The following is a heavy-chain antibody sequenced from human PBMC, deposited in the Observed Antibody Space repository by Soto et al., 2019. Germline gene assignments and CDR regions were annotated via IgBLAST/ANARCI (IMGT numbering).Heavy chain of an antibody. CDR1: GYTFSNYG. V-gene: IGHV1-18*01. D-gene: IGHD6-19*01. CDR2: ISGYNGNT. CDR3: SRFIMVGGWFDPNYYHGMDV. Sequence: QVQLVQSGAEVKKPGASVTVSCKTSGYTFSNYGINWVRQAPGKGLEWMGWISGYNGNTNYAQTVQGRVTMTTDTSTVTVYMELRSLKSDDTAIYYCSRFIMVGGWFDPNYYHGMDVWGQGTTVTVSS. J-gene: IGHJ6*02.